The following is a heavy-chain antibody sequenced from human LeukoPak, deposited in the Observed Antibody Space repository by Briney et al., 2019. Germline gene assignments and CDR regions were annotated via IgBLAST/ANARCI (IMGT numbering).Heavy chain of an antibody. V-gene: IGHV3-53*01. Sequence: GGSLRLSCAASGFTVSSNYMSWVRQAPGKGLEWVSVIYSGGSTYYADSVKGRFTISRDNSKNTLYLQMNSLRAEDTAVYYCARDIDHSGLFDYWGQGTLVTVSS. D-gene: IGHD3-10*01. CDR3: ARDIDHSGLFDY. CDR1: GFTVSSNY. CDR2: IYSGGST. J-gene: IGHJ4*02.